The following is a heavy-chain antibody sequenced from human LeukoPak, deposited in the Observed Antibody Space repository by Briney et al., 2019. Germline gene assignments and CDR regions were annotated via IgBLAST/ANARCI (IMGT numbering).Heavy chain of an antibody. CDR2: IYSGGST. V-gene: IGHV3-53*01. CDR3: ARVDCSGGSCYRYFDY. CDR1: GFTFSNAY. J-gene: IGHJ4*02. D-gene: IGHD2-15*01. Sequence: GGSLRLSCAASGFTFSNAYMSWVRQAPGKGLEWVSVIYSGGSTYYADSVKGRFTISRDNSKNTLYLQMNSLRAEDTAVYYCARVDCSGGSCYRYFDYWGQGTLVTVSS.